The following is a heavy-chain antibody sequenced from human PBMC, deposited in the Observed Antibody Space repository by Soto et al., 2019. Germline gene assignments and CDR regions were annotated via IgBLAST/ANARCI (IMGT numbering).Heavy chain of an antibody. CDR1: GFTFNNYA. Sequence: PGGSLRLSCAGSGFTFNNYAMTWVRQAPGKGPEWVSAISGGGDTTYYADSVKGRFTISRDNSKNTLYLQMNSLRAEDTAVYFCARDYYFDHWGQGTLVTVSS. CDR2: ISGGGDTT. V-gene: IGHV3-23*01. J-gene: IGHJ4*02. CDR3: ARDYYFDH.